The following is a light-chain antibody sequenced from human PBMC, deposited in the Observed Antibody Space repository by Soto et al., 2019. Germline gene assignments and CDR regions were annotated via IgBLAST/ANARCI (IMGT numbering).Light chain of an antibody. J-gene: IGKJ5*01. Sequence: EIVLTQSPATLSLSPGERATLSCRASQTVGRSLAWYQQKPGQAPRLLISDASNRATGIPARFSGTGSGAEFTLTISRLEPEDFAVYYCQQYGSSPSTFGQGTRLEIK. CDR2: DAS. CDR1: QTVGRS. V-gene: IGKV3-20*01. CDR3: QQYGSSPST.